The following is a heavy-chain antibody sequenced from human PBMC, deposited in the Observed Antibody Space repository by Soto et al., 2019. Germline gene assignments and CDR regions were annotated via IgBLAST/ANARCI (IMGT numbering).Heavy chain of an antibody. Sequence: QVQVQQWGAGLLKPSETLSLTCTVYGDSFNGYYWSWIRQPPGKGPEWIGEINHSGSTNYNPSLKSRVTFSVATSKNQFALRLRSVTAADTALYYCVACDYGDYPRYWGQGTLLTVSS. D-gene: IGHD4-17*01. J-gene: IGHJ4*02. V-gene: IGHV4-34*01. CDR1: GDSFNGYY. CDR2: INHSGST. CDR3: VACDYGDYPRY.